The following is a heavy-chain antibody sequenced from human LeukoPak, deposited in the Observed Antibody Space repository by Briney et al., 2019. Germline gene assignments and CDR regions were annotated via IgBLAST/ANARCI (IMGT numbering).Heavy chain of an antibody. CDR2: IYPGDSDT. D-gene: IGHD1-7*01. V-gene: IGHV5-51*01. CDR1: GYSFASYW. CDR3: ARRGLELRGDYDYYTDV. Sequence: GESLKISCKGSGYSFASYWIAWVRQMPGKGLEWMGIIYPGDSDTTYSPSFQGQVTISADKSINTAYLHWSRLKTSDTAIYYYARRGLELRGDYDYYTDVWGKGTTVTVSS. J-gene: IGHJ6*03.